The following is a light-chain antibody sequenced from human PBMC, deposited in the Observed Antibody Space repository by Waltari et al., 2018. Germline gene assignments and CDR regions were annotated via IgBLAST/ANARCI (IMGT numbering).Light chain of an antibody. CDR3: ATWEDSLNGWV. J-gene: IGLJ3*02. CDR1: NFNIGANT. Sequence: QSVLTQPPSASGTPGQSVTISCSGSNFNIGANTVNWYQHLPGTAPKLFIYSNHRRPSGVPGRFTGSKSGPSASLAISGLQSDDEADYYCATWEDSLNGWVFGGGTKLTVL. CDR2: SNH. V-gene: IGLV1-44*01.